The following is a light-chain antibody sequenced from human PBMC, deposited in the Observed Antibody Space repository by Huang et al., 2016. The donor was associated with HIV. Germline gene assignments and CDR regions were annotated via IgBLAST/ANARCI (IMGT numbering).Light chain of an antibody. CDR2: DAS. CDR1: QDISNY. V-gene: IGKV1-33*01. CDR3: QRYDTLVLT. J-gene: IGKJ4*01. Sequence: DIQVTQSPSSLSASVGDRVTITCQASQDISNYLNWYQQKPVKAPKLLFYDASNLETGVPSRFSGSGSGTEFTFTISSLQPEDFATYYCQRYDTLVLTFGGGTKVEIK.